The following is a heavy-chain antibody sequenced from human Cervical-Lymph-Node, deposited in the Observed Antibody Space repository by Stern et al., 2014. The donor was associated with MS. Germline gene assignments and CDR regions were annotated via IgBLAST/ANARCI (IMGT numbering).Heavy chain of an antibody. CDR2: VPYDGTQR. CDR3: ARGGRGVGLEY. D-gene: IGHD3-10*01. Sequence: MQLVESGGGVVQPGRSLSLSCVASGFTFSTYAMHWVRQAPGKGLAWVAFVPYDGTQRNSTDSVKARFTISRDNSKNTLYLHMNSLRDEDTAVYFCARGGRGVGLEYWGQGALVTVSS. J-gene: IGHJ4*02. CDR1: GFTFSTYA. V-gene: IGHV3-30-3*01.